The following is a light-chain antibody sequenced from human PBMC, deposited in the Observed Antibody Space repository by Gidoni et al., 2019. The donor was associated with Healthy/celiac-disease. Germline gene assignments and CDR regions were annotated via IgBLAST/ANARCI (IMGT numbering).Light chain of an antibody. CDR3: SSYTSSSTLV. CDR2: EVS. CDR1: SSDVGGYNY. J-gene: IGLJ1*01. V-gene: IGLV2-14*01. Sequence: SALPQPPSESASPGHSITISCTGTSSDVGGYNYVSWYQQPPGKAPKLMIYEVSNRPSGVSNRFSGSKSGNTASLTISGLQAEDEADYYCSSYTSSSTLVFGTGTKVTVL.